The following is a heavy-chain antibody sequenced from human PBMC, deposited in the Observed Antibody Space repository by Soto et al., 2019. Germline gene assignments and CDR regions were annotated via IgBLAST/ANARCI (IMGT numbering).Heavy chain of an antibody. D-gene: IGHD6-13*01. CDR3: ARRHSSNWYGLDY. CDR1: GYSISNGYY. V-gene: IGHV4-38-2*01. Sequence: PSETLSLTCAVSGYSISNGYYWGWIRQPPGKGLEWIGSTYHTGSTYYNPSLKSRVTISVDTSKNQFSLKLSSVTAADTAVYYCARRHSSNWYGLDYWGQGTLVTVSS. CDR2: TYHTGST. J-gene: IGHJ4*02.